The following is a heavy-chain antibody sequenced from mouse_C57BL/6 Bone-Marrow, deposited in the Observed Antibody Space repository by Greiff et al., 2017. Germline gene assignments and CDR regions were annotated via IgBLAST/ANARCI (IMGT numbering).Heavy chain of an antibody. Sequence: QVQLKQSGAELARPGASVKLSCKASGYTFTSYGISWVKQRTGQGLEWIGEIYPRSGNTYYNEKFKGKVTLTADKSSSTAYMELRSLTSEDSAVYFCARGWFLFAYWGQGTLVTVSA. V-gene: IGHV1-81*01. J-gene: IGHJ3*01. D-gene: IGHD2-3*01. CDR3: ARGWFLFAY. CDR2: IYPRSGNT. CDR1: GYTFTSYG.